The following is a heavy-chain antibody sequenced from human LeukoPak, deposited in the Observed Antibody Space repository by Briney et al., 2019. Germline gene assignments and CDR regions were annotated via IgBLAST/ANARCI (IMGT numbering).Heavy chain of an antibody. J-gene: IGHJ4*02. CDR3: ARSIRGYSSGWYYFDY. CDR1: GGSIRSSTDY. Sequence: SSETLSLTCTVSGGSIRSSTDYWGWIRQPPGKELEWIGSIYYSGSTYYNPSLKSRVTISVDTSKNQFSVKLSSVTAADTAVYYCARSIRGYSSGWYYFDYWGQGTLITVSS. V-gene: IGHV4-39*07. CDR2: IYYSGST. D-gene: IGHD6-19*01.